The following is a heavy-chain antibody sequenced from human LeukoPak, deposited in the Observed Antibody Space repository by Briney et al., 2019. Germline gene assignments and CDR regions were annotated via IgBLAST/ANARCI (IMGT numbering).Heavy chain of an antibody. CDR2: IYHSGST. D-gene: IGHD6-13*01. CDR3: AKGSSSWLLRYYFDY. Sequence: SETLSLTCAVSGYSISSSYYWGWIRQSPGKGLEWIGNIYHSGSTSYNPSLHSRVTISLDMSKSQFSLKLSSVTAADTAVYYRAKGSSSWLLRYYFDYWGQGTLVTVSS. V-gene: IGHV4-38-2*01. J-gene: IGHJ4*02. CDR1: GYSISSSYY.